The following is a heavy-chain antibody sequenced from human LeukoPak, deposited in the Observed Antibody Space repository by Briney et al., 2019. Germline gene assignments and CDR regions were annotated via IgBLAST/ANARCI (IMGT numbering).Heavy chain of an antibody. Sequence: SETLSLTCTVSGGSISSSSYYWSWIRQPPGKGLVWIGYIYYSGSATYNPSLKSRVTISVDTSKNQFSLKLSSVTAADTAVYYCARVPYGSGENWFDPWGQGALVTVSS. CDR2: IYYSGSA. CDR3: ARVPYGSGENWFDP. V-gene: IGHV4-61*01. D-gene: IGHD3-10*01. CDR1: GGSISSSSYY. J-gene: IGHJ5*02.